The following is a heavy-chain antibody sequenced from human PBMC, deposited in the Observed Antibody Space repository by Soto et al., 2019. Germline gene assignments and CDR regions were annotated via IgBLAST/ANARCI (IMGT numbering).Heavy chain of an antibody. CDR3: ARGLVIRPYYYHGMDV. Sequence: SETLSLTCTFSCGSISSCGYFWSWIRQSPGKGLEWIGYISSIGSTYYNPSLKSRVSVSRDTSKNQFSLKLSSVTTTDTAVYYCARGLVIRPYYYHGMDVWGQGTTVT. CDR2: ISSIGST. CDR1: CGSISSCGYF. D-gene: IGHD3-9*01. J-gene: IGHJ6*02. V-gene: IGHV4-30-4*01.